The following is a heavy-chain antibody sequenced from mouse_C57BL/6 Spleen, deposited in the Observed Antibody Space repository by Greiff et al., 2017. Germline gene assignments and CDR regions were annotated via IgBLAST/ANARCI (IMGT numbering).Heavy chain of an antibody. CDR1: GFNIKNTY. J-gene: IGHJ4*01. D-gene: IGHD1-1*01. Sequence: VQPKQSVAELVRPGASVKLSCTASGFNIKNTYMHWVRQRPEQGLEWIGRIDPANGNTKYAPKFQGKATITADKSSNTAYLQPSSLTSGDTAIYYCARWGTTVVAPYAMDYWGQGTSVTVSS. V-gene: IGHV14-3*01. CDR2: IDPANGNT. CDR3: ARWGTTVVAPYAMDY.